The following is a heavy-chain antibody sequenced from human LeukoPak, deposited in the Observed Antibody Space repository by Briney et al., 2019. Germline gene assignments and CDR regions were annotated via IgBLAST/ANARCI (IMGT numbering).Heavy chain of an antibody. CDR2: INHSGST. CDR1: GGSFSGYY. Sequence: PSETLSLTCAVYGGSFSGYYWSWIRQPPGKGLEWIGEINHSGSTNYNPSLKSRVTISVDTSKNQLSLRLSSVTAADTAVYYCAKAREPLLYSYYFDYWGQGTLVTLSS. CDR3: AKAREPLLYSYYFDY. V-gene: IGHV4-34*01. J-gene: IGHJ4*02. D-gene: IGHD3-10*01.